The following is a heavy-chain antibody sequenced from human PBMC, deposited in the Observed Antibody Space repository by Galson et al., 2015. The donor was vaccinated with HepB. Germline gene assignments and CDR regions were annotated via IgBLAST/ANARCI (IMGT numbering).Heavy chain of an antibody. CDR1: GFTFSSYS. J-gene: IGHJ4*02. CDR3: ARDGQWLDQQTNFDY. CDR2: ISSSSSSTI. V-gene: IGHV3-48*02. Sequence: SLRLSCAASGFTFSSYSMNWVRQAPGKGLEWVSYISSSSSSTIYYADSVKGRFTISRDNAKNSLYLQMNSLRDEDTAVYYCARDGQWLDQQTNFDYWGQGTLVTVSS. D-gene: IGHD6-19*01.